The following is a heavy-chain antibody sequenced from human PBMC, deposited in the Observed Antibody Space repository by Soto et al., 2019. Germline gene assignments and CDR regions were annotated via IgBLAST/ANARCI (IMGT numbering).Heavy chain of an antibody. CDR3: AKGGLYGDYEDGSGY. V-gene: IGHV3-23*01. CDR1: GFTFDDYG. D-gene: IGHD4-17*01. J-gene: IGHJ4*02. Sequence: GGSLRLSCAASGFTFDDYGMSWVRQAPGKGLEWVSGISGSGGSTYYADSVKGRFTISRDNSKNTLYLRMNSLRAEDTAVYYCAKGGLYGDYEDGSGYWGQGTLVTVSS. CDR2: ISGSGGST.